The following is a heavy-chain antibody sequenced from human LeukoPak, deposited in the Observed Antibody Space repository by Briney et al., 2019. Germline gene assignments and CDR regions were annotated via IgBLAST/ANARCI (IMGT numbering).Heavy chain of an antibody. CDR3: ARDFRYYDILTGYYIVEYFQH. CDR1: GFTFSSYE. Sequence: GGSLRLSCAASGFTFSSYEMNWVRQAPGKGLEWVSYISSSGSTIYYADSVKGRFTISRDNAKNSLYLQMNSLRAEDTAVYYCARDFRYYDILTGYYIVEYFQHWGQGTLVTVSS. J-gene: IGHJ1*01. D-gene: IGHD3-9*01. V-gene: IGHV3-48*03. CDR2: ISSSGSTI.